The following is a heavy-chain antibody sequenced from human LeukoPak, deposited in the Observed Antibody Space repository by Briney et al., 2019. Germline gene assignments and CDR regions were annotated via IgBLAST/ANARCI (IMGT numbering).Heavy chain of an antibody. Sequence: ASVKVSCKASGYTFTTYYIHWVRQAPGQGLEWVGIINPSGGSPTYAQKFQGRVTMTRDTSTSTVYMELSSLRSDDTAVYYCARENRQPNYHDYWGQGTLVTVSS. CDR1: GYTFTTYY. V-gene: IGHV1-46*01. J-gene: IGHJ4*02. CDR2: INPSGGSP. CDR3: ARENRQPNYHDY. D-gene: IGHD1-1*01.